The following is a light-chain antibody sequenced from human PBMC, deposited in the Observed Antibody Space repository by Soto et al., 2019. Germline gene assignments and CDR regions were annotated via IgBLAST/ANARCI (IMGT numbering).Light chain of an antibody. CDR2: DAS. Sequence: DIQMTQSPSTLSASVGDRVTITCRASQTINSWLAWYQQKPGKAPKVLIFDASSLKTGAPSRFSGSGSGTEFTLTISNLQPDDFATYYCQQYDSYSSGPFGQGTKVEIK. CDR1: QTINSW. V-gene: IGKV1-5*01. CDR3: QQYDSYSSGP. J-gene: IGKJ1*01.